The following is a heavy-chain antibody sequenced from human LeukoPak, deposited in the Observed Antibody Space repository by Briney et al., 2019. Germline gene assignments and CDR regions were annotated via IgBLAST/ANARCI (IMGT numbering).Heavy chain of an antibody. J-gene: IGHJ4*02. V-gene: IGHV3-53*01. Sequence: GGSLGSPCAPSGFTFNNNYMTWARQPPGRGWDGFSVIDGDGNTYYADSVMGRFSISRDNSKNMVFLQMNSLRAEDTAVYYCARGLHDLWRGHMGYWGQGTLVTVSS. CDR2: IDGDGNT. CDR3: ARGLHDLWRGHMGY. CDR1: GFTFNNNY. D-gene: IGHD3-3*01.